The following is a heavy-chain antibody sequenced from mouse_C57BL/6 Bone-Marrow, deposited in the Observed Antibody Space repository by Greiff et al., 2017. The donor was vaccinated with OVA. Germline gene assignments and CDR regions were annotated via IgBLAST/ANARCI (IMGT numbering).Heavy chain of an antibody. CDR3: TRELGGGFAH. Sequence: EVKVVESGEGLVKPGGSLKLSCAASGFTFSSYAMSWVRQTPEKRLEWVAYISSGGDYIYYADTVKGRFTISRDNARNTLYLQMSSLKSEDTAMYYCTRELGGGFAHWGQGTLVTVSA. CDR1: GFTFSSYA. V-gene: IGHV5-9-1*02. CDR2: ISSGGDYI. J-gene: IGHJ3*01. D-gene: IGHD4-1*01.